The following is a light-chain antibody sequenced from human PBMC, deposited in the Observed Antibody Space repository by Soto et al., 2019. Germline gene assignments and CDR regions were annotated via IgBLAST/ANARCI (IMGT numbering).Light chain of an antibody. CDR1: SSDIGAYNY. V-gene: IGLV2-8*01. Sequence: QSVLTQPPSASGSPGQSVTISCTGTSSDIGAYNYVSWYQQHPGKAPKLMIYEVSKRPSGVPDRFSGSKSGNTASLTVSGLQAEDVADYYCTSHAGSINLVFGGGTKLTVL. CDR2: EVS. J-gene: IGLJ2*01. CDR3: TSHAGSINLV.